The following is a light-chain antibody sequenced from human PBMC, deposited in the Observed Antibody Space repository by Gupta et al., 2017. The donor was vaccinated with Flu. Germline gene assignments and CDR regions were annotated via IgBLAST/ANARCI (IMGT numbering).Light chain of an antibody. J-gene: IGLJ1*01. CDR1: SLRGYF. CDR3: NSRDTSNNHYV. Sequence: GQTVRITCQGDSLRGYFASWYQQRPGQAPLLVIYGKNNRPSGIPDRFSGSSSGSTASLTITGAQAEGEADYYCNSRDTSNNHYVFGTGTRVTVL. CDR2: GKN. V-gene: IGLV3-19*01.